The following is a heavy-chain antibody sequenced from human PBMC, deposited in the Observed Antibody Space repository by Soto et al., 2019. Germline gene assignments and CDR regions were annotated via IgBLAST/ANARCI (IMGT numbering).Heavy chain of an antibody. D-gene: IGHD1-1*01. CDR1: GFIFSDYY. CDR3: ARDLAWKRGKVGRYYYGMDV. J-gene: IGHJ6*02. Sequence: QVLLVESGGGLVKPGGSLRLSCAASGFIFSDYYMSWVRQTPGKGLEWVSYISTRSTYTNYADSVKGRFTISRDNAKNSLYLQMDSLRVEDTAVYYWARDLAWKRGKVGRYYYGMDVWGQGTTVTVSS. CDR2: ISTRSTYT. V-gene: IGHV3-11*06.